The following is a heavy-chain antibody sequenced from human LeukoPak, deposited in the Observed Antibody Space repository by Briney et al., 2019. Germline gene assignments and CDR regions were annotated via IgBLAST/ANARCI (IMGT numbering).Heavy chain of an antibody. D-gene: IGHD3-22*01. Sequence: PGGSLRLSCAASGFTFSSYSMNWVRQAPGKGLEWVSYISSSSSTIYYADSVKGRFTTSRDNAKNSLYLQMNSLRAEAAAVYYCAREIYDSSGYYDYWGQGTLVTVSS. CDR1: GFTFSSYS. V-gene: IGHV3-48*01. CDR3: AREIYDSSGYYDY. CDR2: ISSSSSTI. J-gene: IGHJ4*02.